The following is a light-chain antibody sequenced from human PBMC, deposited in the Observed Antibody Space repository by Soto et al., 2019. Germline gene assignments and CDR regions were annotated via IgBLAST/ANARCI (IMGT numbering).Light chain of an antibody. J-gene: IGKJ2*01. V-gene: IGKV3-15*01. Sequence: EIVMTQSPATLSVSPGERATLSCRASQSVSTALAWYQHKPGQAPRLLIHGASTRAAGVPARFSGSGSGTEVALTISSLQSEDFAVYYCQQYNNWPPAYTFGQGTKLEIK. CDR2: GAS. CDR1: QSVSTA. CDR3: QQYNNWPPAYT.